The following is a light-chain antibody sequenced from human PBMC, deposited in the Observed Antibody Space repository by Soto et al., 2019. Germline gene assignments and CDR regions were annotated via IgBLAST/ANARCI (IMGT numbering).Light chain of an antibody. V-gene: IGKV3-15*01. CDR2: DAS. Sequence: IVLTQSPATVSVSPGERATLSCRASQSVSDKLAWYQQKPGQVPRLLIYDASARATGIPARFSGSGSGTEFTLTISSLQPEDFAVYYCQQYNNWPPFTFGQGTRLEIK. J-gene: IGKJ5*01. CDR3: QQYNNWPPFT. CDR1: QSVSDK.